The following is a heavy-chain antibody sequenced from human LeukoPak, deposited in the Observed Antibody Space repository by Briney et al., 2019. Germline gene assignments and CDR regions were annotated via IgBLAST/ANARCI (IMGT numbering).Heavy chain of an antibody. CDR1: GYTFSSFG. V-gene: IGHV1-18*01. CDR3: ARGGESAFDY. CDR2: ISGYNGDT. J-gene: IGHJ4*02. Sequence: ASVKVSCKTSGYTFSSFGISWVRQAPGQGLEWMGWISGYNGDTSYEQKLQGRVTMTTDTSTSTAYMDLSRLRSDDTAVYYCARGGESAFDYWGQGTLVTVSS. D-gene: IGHD3-10*01.